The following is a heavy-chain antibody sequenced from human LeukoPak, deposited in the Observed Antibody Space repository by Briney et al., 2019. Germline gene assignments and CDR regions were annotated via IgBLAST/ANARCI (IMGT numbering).Heavy chain of an antibody. CDR1: GFTFSNAW. D-gene: IGHD5-12*01. CDR3: TYIRGYSGYDGGFYYFDY. CDR2: IKSKTDGGTT. Sequence: GGSLILSCAASGFTFSNAWMSWVRQAPGKGLEWVGRIKSKTDGGTTDYAAPVKGRFTISRDDSKNTLYLQMNSLKTEGTAVYYCTYIRGYSGYDGGFYYFDYWGQGTLVTVSS. V-gene: IGHV3-15*01. J-gene: IGHJ4*02.